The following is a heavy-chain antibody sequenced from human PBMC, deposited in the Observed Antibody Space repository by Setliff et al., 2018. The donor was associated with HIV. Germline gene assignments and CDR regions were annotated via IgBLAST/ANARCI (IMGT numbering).Heavy chain of an antibody. CDR3: SRATYYYDSSGYYYKSYYFDY. CDR1: GGSISSGSHY. CDR2: IHSSGST. J-gene: IGHJ4*02. V-gene: IGHV4-61*02. Sequence: SETLSLTCTVSGGSISSGSHYWSWIRQHTGKGLEWIGRIHSSGSTNYNPSLKSRVTTSVDTSKNQFTLKLKSVTAADTAVYYCSRATYYYDSSGYYYKSYYFDYLVQGTLVTVSS. D-gene: IGHD3-22*01.